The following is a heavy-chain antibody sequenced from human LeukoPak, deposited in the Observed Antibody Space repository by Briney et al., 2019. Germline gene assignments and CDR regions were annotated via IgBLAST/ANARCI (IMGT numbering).Heavy chain of an antibody. CDR3: AKDGSGEGQFDY. CDR2: ISGSGGST. CDR1: GFTFSSYA. Sequence: GGSLSLSCAASGFTFSSYAMSWVRQAPGKGLEWVSGISGSGGSTYYADSVKGRFTISRDTSKNTLYLQMNSLRAEDTAVYYCAKDGSGEGQFDYWGQGTLVTVSS. D-gene: IGHD2-15*01. J-gene: IGHJ4*02. V-gene: IGHV3-23*01.